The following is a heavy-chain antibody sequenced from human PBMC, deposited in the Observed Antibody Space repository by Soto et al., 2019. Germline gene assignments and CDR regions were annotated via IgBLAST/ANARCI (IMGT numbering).Heavy chain of an antibody. CDR2: TYYRSKWYN. CDR1: GYSVSSNSAA. V-gene: IGHV6-1*01. CDR3: ARGMGYSYGYYHYYGMDV. D-gene: IGHD5-18*01. J-gene: IGHJ6*02. Sequence: SHTLSLTCAISGYSVSSNSAALNWIRQSPSRGLEWLGRTYYRSKWYNDYAVSVKSLITINPDTSKNQFSLQLNSVTPEDTAVYYYARGMGYSYGYYHYYGMDVWGQGTTVTVSS.